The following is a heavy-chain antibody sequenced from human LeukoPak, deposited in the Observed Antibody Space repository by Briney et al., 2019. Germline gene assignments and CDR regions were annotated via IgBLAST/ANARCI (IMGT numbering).Heavy chain of an antibody. CDR2: INHSGST. D-gene: IGHD6-19*01. CDR3: ARALSGGSGWYSP. J-gene: IGHJ4*02. V-gene: IGHV4-34*01. CDR1: GGSFSGYY. Sequence: SETLSLTCAVYGGSFSGYYWSWIRQPPGKGLEWIGEINHSGSTNYNPSLKSRVTISVDTSKNQFSLKLSSVTAADTAVYYCARALSGGSGWYSPWGQGTLVTVSS.